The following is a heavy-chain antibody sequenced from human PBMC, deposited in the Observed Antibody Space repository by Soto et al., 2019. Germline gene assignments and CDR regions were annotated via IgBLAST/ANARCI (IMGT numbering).Heavy chain of an antibody. CDR3: ARDRMEGYDRRYYYYGMDV. V-gene: IGHV3-33*01. CDR1: GFTFSSYG. D-gene: IGHD5-12*01. J-gene: IGHJ6*04. Sequence: GGSLRLSCAASGFTFSSYGMHWVRQAPGKGLEWVAVIWYDGSNKYYADSVKGRFTITRDNSKNTLYLQMNSLRAEDTAVYFCARDRMEGYDRRYYYYGMDVWGKGTTVTVSS. CDR2: IWYDGSNK.